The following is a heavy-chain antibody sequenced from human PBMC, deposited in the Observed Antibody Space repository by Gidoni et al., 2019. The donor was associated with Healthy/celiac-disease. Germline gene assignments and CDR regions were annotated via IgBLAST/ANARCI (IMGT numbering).Heavy chain of an antibody. D-gene: IGHD3-9*01. Sequence: EVQLLESGGGLVQPGGSLRLSCAASGFTFSSYAMSWVRQAPGKGLEWVSAISGSGGSTYYADSVKGRFTISRDNSKNTLYLQMNSLRAEETAVYYCAKDRYDILTGYYFYWGQGTLVTVSS. CDR2: ISGSGGST. J-gene: IGHJ4*02. CDR1: GFTFSSYA. CDR3: AKDRYDILTGYYFY. V-gene: IGHV3-23*01.